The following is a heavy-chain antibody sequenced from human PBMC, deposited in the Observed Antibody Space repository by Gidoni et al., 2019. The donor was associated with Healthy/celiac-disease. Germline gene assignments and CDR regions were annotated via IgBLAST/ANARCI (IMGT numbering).Heavy chain of an antibody. J-gene: IGHJ6*03. CDR1: GDSLPSNSAA. CDR3: ARGNYYYYYYMDV. CDR2: TYYRSKWYN. V-gene: IGHV6-1*01. Sequence: QVHLQQSGPGLVKPSPTLSLTCSISGDSLPSNSAAWNWIRQSPSRGLEWLGRTYYRSKWYNDYAVSVKSRITINPYTSKNQFSLQLNSVTPEDTAVYYCARGNYYYYYYMDVWGKGTTVTVSS.